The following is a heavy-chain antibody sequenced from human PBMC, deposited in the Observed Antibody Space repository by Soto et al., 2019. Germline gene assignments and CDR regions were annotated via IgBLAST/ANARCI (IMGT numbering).Heavy chain of an antibody. J-gene: IGHJ4*02. D-gene: IGHD2-8*02. Sequence: PAEPLSLTYTVSGASITVSSYWSWILHPALKGLEWIGRFSLSGTTNYNPSLRSRVTMSADVSKNQFSLRLTSVTAADTALYYCARGMTPPGAPAWYYFDSWGQGNLVTVSS. CDR3: ARGMTPPGAPAWYYFDS. CDR1: GASITVSSY. CDR2: FSLSGTT. V-gene: IGHV4-4*07.